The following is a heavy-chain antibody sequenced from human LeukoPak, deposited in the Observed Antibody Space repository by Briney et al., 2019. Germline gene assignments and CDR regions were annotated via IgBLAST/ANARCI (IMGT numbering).Heavy chain of an antibody. V-gene: IGHV3-30*02. CDR3: AKDQSSFCSRSSCYALHY. D-gene: IGHD2-2*01. CDR1: GFSFSGYG. J-gene: IGHJ4*02. CDR2: IRNDGSNK. Sequence: GGSLRLSCGASGFSFSGYGMHWVRRAPGKGLEWVAFIRNDGSNKYYADSVKGRFTVSRDNSKNTLYLQIGSLRPEDTALYYCAKDQSSFCSRSSCYALHYWGQGTLVTVSS.